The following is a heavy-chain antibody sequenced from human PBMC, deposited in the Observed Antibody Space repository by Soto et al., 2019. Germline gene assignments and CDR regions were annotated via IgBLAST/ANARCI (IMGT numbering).Heavy chain of an antibody. D-gene: IGHD3-22*01. Sequence: GGSLRLSCAASGFTFSSYAMSWVRQAPGKGLEWVSYISSSSSTIYYADSVKGRFTISRDNAKNSLYLQMNSLRDEDTAVYYCARAAIVVVIREGYDAFDIWGQGTMVTVSS. CDR1: GFTFSSYA. CDR2: ISSSSSTI. V-gene: IGHV3-48*02. J-gene: IGHJ3*02. CDR3: ARAAIVVVIREGYDAFDI.